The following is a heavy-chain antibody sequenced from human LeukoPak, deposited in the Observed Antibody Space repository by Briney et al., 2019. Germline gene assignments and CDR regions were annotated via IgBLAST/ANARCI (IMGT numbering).Heavy chain of an antibody. CDR3: ARGGGYCSSTSCPTLYAFDI. Sequence: GGSLRLSCAASGFTFSSYWMSWVRQAPGKGLEWVANIKQDGSEKHYVDSVKGRFTISRDNAKNSLYLQMNSLRAEDTAVYYCARGGGYCSSTSCPTLYAFDIWGQGTMVTVSS. J-gene: IGHJ3*02. CDR2: IKQDGSEK. V-gene: IGHV3-7*01. CDR1: GFTFSSYW. D-gene: IGHD2-2*01.